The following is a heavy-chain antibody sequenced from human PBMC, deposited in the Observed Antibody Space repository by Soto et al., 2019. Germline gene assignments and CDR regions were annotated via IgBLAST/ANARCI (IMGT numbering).Heavy chain of an antibody. Sequence: EVQLVESGGGLVQPGGSLRLSCAASGFSVSTKYMSWVRQAPGKGLEWVSLIPSGGSTYYAESVKVRFTISKDNSENTLFLQMNSLRVEDTAVYYCTRDDVGCSGGSCYGVPMDVGGKWTTVTVSA. D-gene: IGHD2-15*01. CDR3: TRDDVGCSGGSCYGVPMDV. J-gene: IGHJ6*04. CDR2: IPSGGST. V-gene: IGHV3-66*01. CDR1: GFSVSTKY.